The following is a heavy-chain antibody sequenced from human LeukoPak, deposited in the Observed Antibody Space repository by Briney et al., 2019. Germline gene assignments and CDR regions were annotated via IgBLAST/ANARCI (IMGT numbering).Heavy chain of an antibody. J-gene: IGHJ4*02. CDR3: AKDGGIVGVEWVY. D-gene: IGHD1-26*01. Sequence: GGTLRLSCAASGFTFSSYGMSWVRQAPGKGLEWVSAISGSGGSTYYADSVKGRFTISRDNSKNTLYLQMNSLRAEDTAVYYCAKDGGIVGVEWVYWGQGTLVTVSS. CDR1: GFTFSSYG. V-gene: IGHV3-23*01. CDR2: ISGSGGST.